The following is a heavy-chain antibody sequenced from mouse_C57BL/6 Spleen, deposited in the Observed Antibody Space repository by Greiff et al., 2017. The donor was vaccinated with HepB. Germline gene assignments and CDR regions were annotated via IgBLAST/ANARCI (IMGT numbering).Heavy chain of an antibody. CDR2: IYPGDGDT. CDR1: GYAFSSSW. CDR3: AREGDSYLFYFDY. Sequence: VQLQQSGPELVKPGASVKISCKASGYAFSSSWMNWVKQRPGKGLEWIGRIYPGDGDTNYNGKFKGKATLTADKSSSTAYMQRSSLTSEDSAVYCCAREGDSYLFYFDYWGQGTTLTVSS. J-gene: IGHJ2*01. V-gene: IGHV1-82*01. D-gene: IGHD2-12*01.